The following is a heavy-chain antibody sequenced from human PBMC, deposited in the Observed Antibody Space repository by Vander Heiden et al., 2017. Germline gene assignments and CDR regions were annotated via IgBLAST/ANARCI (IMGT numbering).Heavy chain of an antibody. J-gene: IGHJ4*02. CDR2: IYSSGST. V-gene: IGHV4-31*03. CDR1: GGAISSGGYY. Sequence: QVQLQESGPGLVKPSQTLSLTCTVSGGAISSGGYYWSWIRHNPGKGLEWIGYIYSSGSTYYNPSLKSRVTISVDTSKNQFSLKLSSVTAADTAVYYCATYSSSEYYFDYWGQGTLVTVSS. D-gene: IGHD6-13*01. CDR3: ATYSSSEYYFDY.